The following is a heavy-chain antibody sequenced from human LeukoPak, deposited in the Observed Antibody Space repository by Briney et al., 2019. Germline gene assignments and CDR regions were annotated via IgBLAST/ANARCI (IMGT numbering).Heavy chain of an antibody. V-gene: IGHV3-7*01. D-gene: IGHD1-26*01. J-gene: IGHJ4*02. Sequence: GGSLRLSCAASGFTFSTYWMAWVRQAPGKGLEWVANIKGDESAKHQADSVKGRFTISRDNAQNSVYLQMSSLRGEDTAAYYCARDVGGSLDYWGQGTLVTVSS. CDR3: ARDVGGSLDY. CDR1: GFTFSTYW. CDR2: IKGDESAK.